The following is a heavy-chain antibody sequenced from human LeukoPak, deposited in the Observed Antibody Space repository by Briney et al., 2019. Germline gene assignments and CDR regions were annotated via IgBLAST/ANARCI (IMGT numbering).Heavy chain of an antibody. Sequence: SETLSLTCAVYGGSFSGYYWSWIRQPPGKGLEWIGEINHSGSTNYNPSLKSRVTISVDTSKNQFSLKLSSVTAADTAVYYCARENYYYGSGGFDYWGQGTLVTVSS. J-gene: IGHJ4*02. CDR3: ARENYYYGSGGFDY. CDR1: GGSFSGYY. V-gene: IGHV4-34*01. D-gene: IGHD3-10*01. CDR2: INHSGST.